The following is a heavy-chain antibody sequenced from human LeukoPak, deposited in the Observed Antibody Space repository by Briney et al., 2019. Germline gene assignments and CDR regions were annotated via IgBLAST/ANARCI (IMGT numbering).Heavy chain of an antibody. V-gene: IGHV3-66*01. J-gene: IGHJ4*02. CDR3: ARVITMSEPYFDY. Sequence: GGSLRLSCAASGLTVSSNYMSWVRQAPGKGLEWVSVIYSGGSTYYADSVKGRFTISRDNSKNTLYLQMNSLRAEDTAVYYCARVITMSEPYFDYWGQGTLVTVSS. CDR2: IYSGGST. CDR1: GLTVSSNY. D-gene: IGHD3-22*01.